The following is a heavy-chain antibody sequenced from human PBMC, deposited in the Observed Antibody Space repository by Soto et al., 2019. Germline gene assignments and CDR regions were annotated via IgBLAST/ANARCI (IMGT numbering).Heavy chain of an antibody. D-gene: IGHD3-22*01. Sequence: SVKGSCEASGFTFTSSAVQWVRQARGQRLEWIGWIVVGSGNTNYAQKFQERVTITRDMSTSTAYMELSSLRSEDTAVYYCAAVLGLGAYYYDSSGPHHDYWGQGTLVTVSS. V-gene: IGHV1-58*01. CDR3: AAVLGLGAYYYDSSGPHHDY. CDR2: IVVGSGNT. CDR1: GFTFTSSA. J-gene: IGHJ4*02.